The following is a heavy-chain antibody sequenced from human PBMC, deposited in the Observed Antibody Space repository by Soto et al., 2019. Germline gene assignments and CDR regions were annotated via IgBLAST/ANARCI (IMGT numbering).Heavy chain of an antibody. CDR2: ISGSGGST. J-gene: IGHJ5*02. CDR1: GFTFSSYA. V-gene: IGHV3-23*01. D-gene: IGHD6-25*01. Sequence: GWSLRLSCAASGFTFSSYAMSWVRQAPGKGLEWVSAISGSGGSTYYADSVKGRFTISRDNSKNTLYLQMNSLRAEDTAVYYCAKGGAADPRINWFDPWGQGTLVTVSS. CDR3: AKGGAADPRINWFDP.